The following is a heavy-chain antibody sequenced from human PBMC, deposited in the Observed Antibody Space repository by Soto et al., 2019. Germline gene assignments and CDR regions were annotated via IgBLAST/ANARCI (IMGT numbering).Heavy chain of an antibody. CDR3: AHSRCGGDCLQSYSSHYYYGMDV. CDR2: IYWDDDK. D-gene: IGHD2-21*02. J-gene: IGHJ6*02. Sequence: QITLKESGPTLVRPTQTLTLTCTFSGFSLSTSGVGVGWIRQPPGKALEWLALIYWDDDKRYSPSLKSRLTRTKDTSKNQLVLTMTTMDPVDPATYYCAHSRCGGDCLQSYSSHYYYGMDVWGQGTTVTVSS. CDR1: GFSLSTSGVG. V-gene: IGHV2-5*02.